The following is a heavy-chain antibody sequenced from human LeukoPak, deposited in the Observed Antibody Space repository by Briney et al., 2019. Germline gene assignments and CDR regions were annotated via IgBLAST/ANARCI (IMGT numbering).Heavy chain of an antibody. CDR2: ISPDGSTT. V-gene: IGHV3-74*01. CDR1: GFTFSSYW. J-gene: IGHJ4*02. CDR3: TRDFDFSSAI. D-gene: IGHD3-3*01. Sequence: GGSLRLSCAASGFTFSSYWMHWVRQAPGKGLVWVSRISPDGSTTGHADSVKGRFTTSRDNAENTLFLQMNSLRAEDTAVYYRTRDFDFSSAIWGQGTLVTVSS.